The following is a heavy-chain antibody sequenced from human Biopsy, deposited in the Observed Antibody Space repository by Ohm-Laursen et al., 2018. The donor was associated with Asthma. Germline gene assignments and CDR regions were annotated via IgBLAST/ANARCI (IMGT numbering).Heavy chain of an antibody. V-gene: IGHV3-30*03. CDR2: MSFDGRQT. J-gene: IGHJ5*02. Sequence: SLRLSCAPSGFSFNSYGMHWVRQAPGKGLEWVAVMSFDGRQTYYADSVKGRFTISRDNSKNTLYLQMNSLRAEDTAVYYCAREKVIESRGFQNWFDPWGQGTLVHVSS. CDR3: AREKVIESRGFQNWFDP. CDR1: GFSFNSYG. D-gene: IGHD3-16*02.